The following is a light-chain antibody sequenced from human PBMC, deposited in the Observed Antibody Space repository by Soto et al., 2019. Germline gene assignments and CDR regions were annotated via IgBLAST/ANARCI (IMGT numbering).Light chain of an antibody. CDR3: QQRTDRPPWT. Sequence: EIVLTQSPATLSLSPGERATLSCRASQSIGLAIAWYQHKPGQAPRLLIFDASQRATGIPARFRGSGSGTDFMCSISSLEPEDFAVYYCQQRTDRPPWTFGQGTKVESK. V-gene: IGKV3-11*01. J-gene: IGKJ1*01. CDR1: QSIGLA. CDR2: DAS.